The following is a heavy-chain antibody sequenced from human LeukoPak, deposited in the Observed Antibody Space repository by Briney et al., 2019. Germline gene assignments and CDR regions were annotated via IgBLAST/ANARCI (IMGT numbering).Heavy chain of an antibody. CDR2: VMSGRGST. Sequence: PGGSVRLSCAASGFSVSDYSISWIRQSPGKGPEWISYVMSGRGSTNYADSVKGRFTISRDNAKNSVALQLDGLRADDTAVYFCTRERRGSYYAFESWGQRALVTVSS. CDR1: GFSVSDYS. J-gene: IGHJ4*02. D-gene: IGHD3-16*01. CDR3: TRERRGSYYAFES. V-gene: IGHV3-11*05.